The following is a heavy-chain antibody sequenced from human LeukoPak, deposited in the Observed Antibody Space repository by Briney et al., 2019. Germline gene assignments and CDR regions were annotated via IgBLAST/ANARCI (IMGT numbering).Heavy chain of an antibody. D-gene: IGHD1-1*01. CDR3: AQTPIELETGWFDP. V-gene: IGHV4-39*07. CDR1: GGSISSSSYY. J-gene: IGHJ5*02. Sequence: PSETLSLTCTVSGGSISSSSYYWGWIRQPPGKGLEWIGSIYYSGSTYYNPSLKSRVTISVDTSKNQFSLKLSSVTAADTAVYYCAQTPIELETGWFDPWGQGTLVTVSS. CDR2: IYYSGST.